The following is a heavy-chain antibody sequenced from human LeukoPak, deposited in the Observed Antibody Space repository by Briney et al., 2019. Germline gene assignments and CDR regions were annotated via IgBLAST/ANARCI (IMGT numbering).Heavy chain of an antibody. D-gene: IGHD2-2*01. CDR1: GASISDYY. J-gene: IGHJ4*02. CDR3: ARAQKTMLSRAVYFFDF. CDR2: VSSRGAT. Sequence: SETLSLTCNVSGASISDYYWSWIRQSPTRGLEWIAYVSSRGATNNNPSLKSRVTTSAHTSENQLSPKLTSVTAADTAVYYCARAQKTMLSRAVYFFDFWGQGLLVTVSS. V-gene: IGHV4-59*01.